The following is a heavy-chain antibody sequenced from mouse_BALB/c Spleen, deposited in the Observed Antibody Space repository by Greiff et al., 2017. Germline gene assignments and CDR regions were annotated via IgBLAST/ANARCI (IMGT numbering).Heavy chain of an antibody. D-gene: IGHD2-4*01. J-gene: IGHJ4*01. Sequence: EVQLVESGGGLVKPGGSLKLSCAASGFTFSSYAMSWVRQTPEKRLEWVASISSGGSTYYPDSVKGRFTISRDNARNILYLQMSSLRSEDTAMYYCARSGITKAMDYWGQGTSVTVSS. CDR1: GFTFSSYA. CDR2: ISSGGST. CDR3: ARSGITKAMDY. V-gene: IGHV5-6-5*01.